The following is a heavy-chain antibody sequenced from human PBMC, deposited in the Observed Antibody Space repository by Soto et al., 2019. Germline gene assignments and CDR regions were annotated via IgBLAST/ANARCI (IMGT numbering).Heavy chain of an antibody. D-gene: IGHD5-18*01. V-gene: IGHV4-61*01. CDR3: ASFFVDTATLDAFDI. CDR1: GGSVSSGSYY. Sequence: SETLSLTCTVSGGSVSSGSYYWSWIRQPPGKGLEWIGYIYYSGSTNYNPSLKSRVTISVDTSKNQFSLKLSSVTAADTAVYYCASFFVDTATLDAFDIWGQGTTVTVS. J-gene: IGHJ6*02. CDR2: IYYSGST.